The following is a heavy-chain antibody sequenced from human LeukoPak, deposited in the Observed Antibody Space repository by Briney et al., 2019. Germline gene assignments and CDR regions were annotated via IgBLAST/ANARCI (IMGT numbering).Heavy chain of an antibody. V-gene: IGHV3-23*01. J-gene: IGHJ3*02. Sequence: PGGSLRLSCAASGFTFSSYAMSWVRQAPGKGLQWVSGIGGSGSTTYNADSVKGRFTISRDNSKNTLYLQMNSLRAEDTAVYYCARAGNGFDIWGQGTMVTVSS. CDR2: IGGSGSTT. CDR3: ARAGNGFDI. CDR1: GFTFSSYA. D-gene: IGHD3-10*01.